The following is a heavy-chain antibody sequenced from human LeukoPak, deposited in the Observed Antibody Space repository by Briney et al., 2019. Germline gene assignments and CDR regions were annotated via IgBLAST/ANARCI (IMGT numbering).Heavy chain of an antibody. CDR1: GGSISSSSYY. CDR3: ARARLDSSSWSPLDY. J-gene: IGHJ4*02. V-gene: IGHV4-39*07. D-gene: IGHD6-13*01. CDR2: IYYSGST. Sequence: SETLSLTCTVSGGSISSSSYYWGWIRQPPGKGLEWIGSIYYSGSTYYNPSLKSRVTISVDTSKNQLSLKLSSVTAADTAVYYCARARLDSSSWSPLDYWGQGTLVTVSS.